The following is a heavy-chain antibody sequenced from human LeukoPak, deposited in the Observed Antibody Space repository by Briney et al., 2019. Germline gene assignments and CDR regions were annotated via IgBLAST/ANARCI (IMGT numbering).Heavy chain of an antibody. D-gene: IGHD1-26*01. CDR3: ARDRRGSLDY. CDR1: GFTFSSYG. Sequence: GGSLRLSCAASGFTFSSYGMHWVRQAPGKGLEWVSVIYSGGSTYYADSVKGRFTISRDNSKNTLYLQMNSLRAEDTAVYYCARDRRGSLDYWGQGTLVTVSS. CDR2: IYSGGST. J-gene: IGHJ4*02. V-gene: IGHV3-53*01.